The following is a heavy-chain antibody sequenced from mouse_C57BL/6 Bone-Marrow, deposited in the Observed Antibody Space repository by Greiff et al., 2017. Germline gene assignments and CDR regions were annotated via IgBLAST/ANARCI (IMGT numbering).Heavy chain of an antibody. CDR2: INPYNGGT. CDR1: GYTFTDYY. Sequence: VQLKQSGPVLVKPGASVKMSCKASGYTFTDYYMNWVKQSHGKSLEWIGVINPYNGGTSYNQKFKGKATLTVDKSSSTAYMELNSLTSEDSAVYYCARWGDWSYAMDYWGQGTSVTVSS. V-gene: IGHV1-19*01. D-gene: IGHD3-3*01. J-gene: IGHJ4*01. CDR3: ARWGDWSYAMDY.